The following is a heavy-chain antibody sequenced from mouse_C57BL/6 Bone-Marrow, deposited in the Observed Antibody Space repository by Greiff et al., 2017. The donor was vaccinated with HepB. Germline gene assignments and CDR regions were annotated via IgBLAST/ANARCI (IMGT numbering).Heavy chain of an antibody. CDR3: ASLYYSNYLYY. CDR1: GFTFSSYG. Sequence: EVKVVESGGDLVKPGGSLKLSCAASGFTFSSYGMSWVRQTPDKRLEWVATISSGGSYTYYPASVKGRFTISRDTAKNTLYLQMSSLKSEATAMYYCASLYYSNYLYYWGQGTTLTVSS. J-gene: IGHJ2*01. D-gene: IGHD2-5*01. V-gene: IGHV5-6*01. CDR2: ISSGGSYT.